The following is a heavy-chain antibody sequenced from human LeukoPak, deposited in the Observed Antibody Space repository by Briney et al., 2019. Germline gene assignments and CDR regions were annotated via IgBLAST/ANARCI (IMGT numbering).Heavy chain of an antibody. CDR3: ARGAGWYDY. D-gene: IGHD6-19*01. CDR2: INNSGRT. CDR1: GVSISTYY. Sequence: PSETLSLTRTVSGVSISTYYWSWIRQSPGKGLEWIAYINNSGRTNYNPSLKSRVTISADTSVNQLSLKVRSVTAADTAVYYCARGAGWYDYWGQGTQVTVFS. J-gene: IGHJ4*02. V-gene: IGHV4-59*08.